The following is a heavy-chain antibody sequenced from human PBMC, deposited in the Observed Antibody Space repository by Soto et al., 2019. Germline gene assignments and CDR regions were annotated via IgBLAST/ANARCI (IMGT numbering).Heavy chain of an antibody. Sequence: QVQLQESGPGLVKPSETLSLTCTVSGGSVSSGSYYWSWIRQPPGKGLEWIGYIYYSGSTNYNPSLKSRVTISVDTSKNQFSLKLSSVTAADTAVYYCARLLWFGEPPGPWYYFDYWGQGTLVTVSS. J-gene: IGHJ4*02. CDR2: IYYSGST. V-gene: IGHV4-61*01. CDR3: ARLLWFGEPPGPWYYFDY. CDR1: GGSVSSGSYY. D-gene: IGHD3-10*01.